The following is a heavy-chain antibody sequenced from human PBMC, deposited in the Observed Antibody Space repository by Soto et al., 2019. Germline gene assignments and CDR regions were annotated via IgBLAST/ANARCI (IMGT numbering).Heavy chain of an antibody. CDR2: ISGTGGTT. CDR1: GFTFSSYA. V-gene: IGHV3-23*01. Sequence: GGSLRLSCAASGFTFSSYAMSWVRQAPGKGLEWVSDISGTGGTTYYADSVKGRFTISRDNSKHTLSLQMNSLRAGDTALYYCAKGDCYYGMDVWGQGTTVTVSS. J-gene: IGHJ6*02. CDR3: AKGDCYYGMDV.